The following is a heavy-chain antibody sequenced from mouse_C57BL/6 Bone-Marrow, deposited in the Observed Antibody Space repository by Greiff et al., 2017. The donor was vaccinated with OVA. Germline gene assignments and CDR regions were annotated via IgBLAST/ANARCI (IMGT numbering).Heavy chain of an antibody. V-gene: IGHV1-64*01. CDR3: AHYYGSSWFAY. CDR1: GYTFTSYW. J-gene: IGHJ3*01. Sequence: QVQLQQPGAELVKPGASVKLSCKASGYTFTSYWMHWVKQRPGQGLEWIGMIHPNSGSTNYNEKFKSKATLTVDKSSSTAYMQLSSLTSEDSAVYYCAHYYGSSWFAYWGQGTLVTVSA. D-gene: IGHD1-1*01. CDR2: IHPNSGST.